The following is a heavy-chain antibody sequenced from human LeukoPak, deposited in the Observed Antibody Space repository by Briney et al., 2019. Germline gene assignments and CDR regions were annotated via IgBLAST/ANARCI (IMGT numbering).Heavy chain of an antibody. CDR1: GFTFSSYW. D-gene: IGHD2-2*01. J-gene: IGHJ3*02. V-gene: IGHV3-7*01. CDR2: IKQDGSEK. CDR3: ASERYCSSTSCYDDAFDI. Sequence: PGGSLRLSCAASGFTFSSYWMSWVRQAPGKGLEWVANIKQDGSEKYYVDSVKGRFTISRDNAKNSLYLQMNSLRAEDTAVYYCASERYCSSTSCYDDAFDIWGQGTMVTVSS.